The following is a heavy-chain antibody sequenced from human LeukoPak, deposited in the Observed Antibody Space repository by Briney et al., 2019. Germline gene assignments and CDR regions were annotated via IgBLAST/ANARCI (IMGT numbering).Heavy chain of an antibody. J-gene: IGHJ4*02. V-gene: IGHV3-48*04. D-gene: IGHD3-16*01. Sequence: GGSLRPSXAAPGFTFCTSAMNWVGKAPGKGLEWISYISSSSRTIYYADSVKGRFTISRDNAKNSLYLQMNSLRAEDTAVYYCARGDEFSGDYWGQGTLVTVSS. CDR3: ARGDEFSGDY. CDR2: ISSSSRTI. CDR1: GFTFCTSA.